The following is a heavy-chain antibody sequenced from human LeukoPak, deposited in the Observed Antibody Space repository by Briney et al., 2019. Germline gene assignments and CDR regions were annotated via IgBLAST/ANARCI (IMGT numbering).Heavy chain of an antibody. CDR2: IYYSGST. CDR3: ARDNWNYGSSMDV. J-gene: IGHJ6*02. CDR1: GGSISSYY. Sequence: PSETLSLTCTVSGGSISSYYWSWIRQPPGKGLEWVGYIYYSGSTNYNPSLKSRVTISVDTSKNQFSLKLSSVTAADTAVYYCARDNWNYGSSMDVWGQGTTVTVSS. V-gene: IGHV4-59*01. D-gene: IGHD1-7*01.